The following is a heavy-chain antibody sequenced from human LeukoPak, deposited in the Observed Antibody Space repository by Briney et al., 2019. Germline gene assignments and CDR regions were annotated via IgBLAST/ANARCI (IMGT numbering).Heavy chain of an antibody. CDR2: IYYSGST. Sequence: SETLSLTCTVSGGSISSYYWSWIRQPPGKGLEWIGYIYYSGSTNYNPSLKSRVTISVDTSKNQFSLKLSSVTAADTAVYYCAGGESSSWYFAWFDPWGQGTLVTVSS. D-gene: IGHD6-13*01. V-gene: IGHV4-59*01. CDR3: AGGESSSWYFAWFDP. CDR1: GGSISSYY. J-gene: IGHJ5*02.